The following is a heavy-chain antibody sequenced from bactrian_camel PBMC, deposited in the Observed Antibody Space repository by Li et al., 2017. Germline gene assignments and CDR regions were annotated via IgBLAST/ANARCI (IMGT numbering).Heavy chain of an antibody. D-gene: IGHD2*01. CDR1: GFTFRYSDYC. V-gene: IGHV3S26*01. Sequence: HVQLVESGGGSVQPGGSLRLSCAGSGFTFRYSDYCLGWFRQTPGKEREGVAALGSDGRTSYADSVKGRFTISRDDAKNTLYLQMNSLKPEDTAMYFCVEGSGVQSGSYCDIPLFGLRPEFSFWGQGTQVTVS. J-gene: IGHJ6*01. CDR2: LGSDGRT. CDR3: VEGSGVQSGSYCDIPLFGLRPEFSF.